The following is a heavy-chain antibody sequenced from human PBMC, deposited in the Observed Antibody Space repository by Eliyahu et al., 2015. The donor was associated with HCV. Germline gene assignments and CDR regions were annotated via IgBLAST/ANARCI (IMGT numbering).Heavy chain of an antibody. Sequence: QVQLVQSGAEVKKPGASVKVSCKASGYTFTSYGISWVRQAPGQGLEWMXXISAYNGNTNYAQKLXGRVTMTTDTSTSTAYMELRSLRSDDTAVYYCARGSKRGVTTGLGAFDIWGQGTMVTVSS. CDR2: ISAYNGNT. J-gene: IGHJ3*02. CDR1: GYTFTSYG. D-gene: IGHD6-19*01. CDR3: ARGSKRGVTTGLGAFDI. V-gene: IGHV1-18*01.